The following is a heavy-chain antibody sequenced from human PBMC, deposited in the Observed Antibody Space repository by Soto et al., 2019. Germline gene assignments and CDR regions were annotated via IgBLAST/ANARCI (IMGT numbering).Heavy chain of an antibody. V-gene: IGHV1-69*08. CDR2: IIPILGIA. CDR1: GGTFRSYT. Sequence: QVQLVQSGAEVKKPGSSVKVSCKASGGTFRSYTISWVRQAPGQGREWMGRIIPILGIANFAQKFQGRVTITADKSTSTAYMELSSLRSEDTAVYYCARDRAVIVVVVAATSWFDPLGQGTLVTVSS. CDR3: ARDRAVIVVVVAATSWFDP. D-gene: IGHD2-15*01. J-gene: IGHJ5*02.